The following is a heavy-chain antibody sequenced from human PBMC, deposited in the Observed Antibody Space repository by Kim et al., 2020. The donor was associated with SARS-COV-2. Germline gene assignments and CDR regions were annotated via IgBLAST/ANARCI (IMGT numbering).Heavy chain of an antibody. D-gene: IGHD2-2*01. V-gene: IGHV3-72*01. Sequence: KAYAASVKGRFTISRDESKNSLYLQMNSLETEDTAVYYCTRAAGSKTGMDVWGQGTTVTVSS. CDR2: K. CDR3: TRAAGSKTGMDV. J-gene: IGHJ6*02.